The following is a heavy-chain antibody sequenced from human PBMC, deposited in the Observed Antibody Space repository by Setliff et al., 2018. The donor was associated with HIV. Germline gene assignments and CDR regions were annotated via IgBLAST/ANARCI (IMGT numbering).Heavy chain of an antibody. J-gene: IGHJ4*01. CDR1: GGSISSSGYY. CDR3: ASHLPPYSGNFDY. CDR2: IYYSGNT. V-gene: IGHV4-39*01. Sequence: KASETLSLTCTVSGGSISSSGYYWGGIRQSPGKGLEWIGTIYYSGNTYYNPSLKSRVTISVDTSKNQISLKLSSVTAADTAVYYCASHLPPYSGNFDYWGHGTLVTVSS. D-gene: IGHD1-26*01.